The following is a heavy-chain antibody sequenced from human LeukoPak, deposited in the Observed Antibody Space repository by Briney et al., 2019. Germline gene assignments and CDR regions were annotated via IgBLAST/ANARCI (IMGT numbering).Heavy chain of an antibody. V-gene: IGHV4-59*01. CDR2: IYYSGST. J-gene: IGHJ4*02. D-gene: IGHD3-9*01. CDR3: ARHYEIKNRYYFDY. Sequence: SETLSLTCTVSGGSISSYYWSWIRQPPGKGLEWIGYIYYSGSTNYNPSLKSRVTISVDTSKNQYSLKLSSVTAADTAVYYCARHYEIKNRYYFDYWGQGTLVTVSS. CDR1: GGSISSYY.